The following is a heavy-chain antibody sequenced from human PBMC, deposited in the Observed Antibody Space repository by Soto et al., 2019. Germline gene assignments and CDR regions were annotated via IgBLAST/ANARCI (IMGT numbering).Heavy chain of an antibody. CDR3: ARDGGLGRTATTYYYYGMDV. CDR1: GYTFTGYA. V-gene: IGHV1-3*01. D-gene: IGHD3-10*01. CDR2: INAGNGNT. J-gene: IGHJ6*02. Sequence: ASVKVSCKASGYTFTGYAMHWVRQAPGQRLEWMGWINAGNGNTKYSQKFQGRVTITRDTSASTAYMELSSLRSEDTAVYYCARDGGLGRTATTYYYYGMDVWGQGTTVTVSS.